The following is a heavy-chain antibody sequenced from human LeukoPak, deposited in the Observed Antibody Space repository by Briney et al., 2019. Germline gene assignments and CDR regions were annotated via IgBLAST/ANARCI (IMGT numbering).Heavy chain of an antibody. V-gene: IGHV3-7*03. D-gene: IGHD3-10*01. CDR1: GFTFSSYW. Sequence: GGSLRLSCAASGFTFSSYWMSWVRQAPGKGLEWVANIKQDGSEKYYVDSVKGRFTISRDNAKNSLYLQMNSLRAEDTAVYYCAREISMVRGAGDYWGQGTLVTVSS. CDR2: IKQDGSEK. J-gene: IGHJ4*02. CDR3: AREISMVRGAGDY.